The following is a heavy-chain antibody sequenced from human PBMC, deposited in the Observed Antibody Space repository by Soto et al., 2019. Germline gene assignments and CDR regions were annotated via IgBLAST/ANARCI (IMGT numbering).Heavy chain of an antibody. V-gene: IGHV3-48*03. J-gene: IGHJ4*02. D-gene: IGHD3-22*01. CDR1: GFTFSSYE. CDR2: ISSSGKTI. Sequence: EVQLVESGGGLVQPGGSLRLSCAASGFTFSSYEMNWVRQAPGKGLEWVAYISSSGKTIHYADSVKGRFAISRDNAKNSLYLQMNSLRAEDTAVYYCARDIDYYDSSGYQDYWGQGTLVNVSS. CDR3: ARDIDYYDSSGYQDY.